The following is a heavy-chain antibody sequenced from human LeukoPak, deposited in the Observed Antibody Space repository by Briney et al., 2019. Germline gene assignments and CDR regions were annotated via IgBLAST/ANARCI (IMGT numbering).Heavy chain of an antibody. J-gene: IGHJ4*02. CDR1: GFTFSSYW. CDR2: ISGSGGST. V-gene: IGHV3-23*01. CDR3: AKVGSVYYGSGSYLFDY. Sequence: PGGSLRLSCAASGFTFSSYWMTWVRQAPGKGLEWVSAISGSGGSTYYADSVKGRFTISRDNSKNTLYLQMNSLRAEDTAVYYCAKVGSVYYGSGSYLFDYWGQGTLVTVSS. D-gene: IGHD3-10*01.